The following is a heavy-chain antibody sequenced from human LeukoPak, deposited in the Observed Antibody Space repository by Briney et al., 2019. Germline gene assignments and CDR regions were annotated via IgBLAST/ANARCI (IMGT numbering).Heavy chain of an antibody. Sequence: PSETLSLTCAVYGGSFSGYYWSWIRQPPGKGLEWIGEINHSGSTNYNPSLKSRVTISVDTSKNQFSLKLSSVTAADTAVYYCARASYYDQYLMYYMDVWGEGTTVTVSS. CDR2: INHSGST. CDR1: GGSFSGYY. D-gene: IGHD1-26*01. V-gene: IGHV4-34*01. CDR3: ARASYYDQYLMYYMDV. J-gene: IGHJ6*03.